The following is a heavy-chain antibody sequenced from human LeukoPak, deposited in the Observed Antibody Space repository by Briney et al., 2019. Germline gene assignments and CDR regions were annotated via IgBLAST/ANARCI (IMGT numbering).Heavy chain of an antibody. Sequence: PGRSLRLSCAASGFTFSSYGMHWVRQAPGKGLEWVVVIWYDGSNKYYADSVKGRFTISRDNSKNTLYLQMNSLRAEDTAVYYCARDGSIAVAGIDYWGQGTLVTVSS. CDR3: ARDGSIAVAGIDY. J-gene: IGHJ4*02. V-gene: IGHV3-33*08. CDR2: IWYDGSNK. D-gene: IGHD6-19*01. CDR1: GFTFSSYG.